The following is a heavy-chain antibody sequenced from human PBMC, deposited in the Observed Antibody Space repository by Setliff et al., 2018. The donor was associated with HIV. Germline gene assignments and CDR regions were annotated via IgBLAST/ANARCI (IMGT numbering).Heavy chain of an antibody. J-gene: IGHJ4*02. Sequence: GASVKVSCKASGYTFISYAISWVRQAPGQGLEWMGWISAYNGNTNYAQKFQGRVTMTTDTSTSTAYMELRSLRSDDTAVYYCARDAPGISLESWGQGTPVTVSS. V-gene: IGHV1-18*01. D-gene: IGHD6-13*01. CDR1: GYTFISYA. CDR2: ISAYNGNT. CDR3: ARDAPGISLES.